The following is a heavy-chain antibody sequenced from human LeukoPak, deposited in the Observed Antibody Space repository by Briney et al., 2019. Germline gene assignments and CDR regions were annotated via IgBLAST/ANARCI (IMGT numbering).Heavy chain of an antibody. J-gene: IGHJ5*02. CDR3: ARHGPYLGRLGWFDP. CDR2: IYYTGST. V-gene: IGHV4-59*08. CDR1: SGSISSYY. Sequence: PSETLSLTCTVSSGSISSYYWSWIRQPPGKGLEWIGYIYYTGSTNYNPSLKSRVTISVDTSKNQFSLNLSSATAADTAVYYCARHGPYLGRLGWFDPWGQGTLVTVSS. D-gene: IGHD1-26*01.